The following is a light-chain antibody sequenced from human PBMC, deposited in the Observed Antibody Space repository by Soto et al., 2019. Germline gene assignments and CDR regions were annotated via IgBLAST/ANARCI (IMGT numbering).Light chain of an antibody. J-gene: IGKJ1*01. CDR2: GAS. V-gene: IGKV1-13*02. CDR3: QQYNSYTWT. CDR1: QSISNH. Sequence: IRLTQSPSSLSASVGDRVTITCRASQSISNHLNWYQLTPGKPPKLLIYGASSLESGVSSRFSGSGSGTEFTLTISSLQPDDFATYYCQQYNSYTWTFGQGTKVDIK.